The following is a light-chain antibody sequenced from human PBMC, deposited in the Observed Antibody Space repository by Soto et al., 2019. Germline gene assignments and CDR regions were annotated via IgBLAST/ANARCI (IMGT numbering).Light chain of an antibody. CDR2: GAS. J-gene: IGKJ2*02. V-gene: IGKV3-15*01. CDR3: QQYNNSPPREGT. Sequence: EIVMTQSPATLSVSPGERATLSCRASQSVSSNLAWYQQKPGQAPRLLIYGASTRATGIPARFTGSGSGTESTLTISSLQSEDFAVYYCQQYNNSPPREGTFGQGTTLEIK. CDR1: QSVSSN.